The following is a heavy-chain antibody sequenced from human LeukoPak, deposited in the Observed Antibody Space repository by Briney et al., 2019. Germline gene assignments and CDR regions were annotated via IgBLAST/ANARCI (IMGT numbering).Heavy chain of an antibody. CDR2: ISSSGSTI. D-gene: IGHD1-26*01. CDR1: GFTFSDYY. V-gene: IGHV3-11*01. Sequence: GGSLRLSCAASGFTFSDYYMSWIRQAPGKGLEWVSYISSSGSTIYYADSVKGRFTISRDNAKNSLYLHMNSLRAEDTAVYYCVKESGSYYAFDYWGQGTLVAVSS. CDR3: VKESGSYYAFDY. J-gene: IGHJ4*02.